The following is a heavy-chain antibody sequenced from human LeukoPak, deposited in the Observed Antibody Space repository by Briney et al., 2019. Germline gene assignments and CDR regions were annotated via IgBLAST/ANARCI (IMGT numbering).Heavy chain of an antibody. CDR1: GYTFTSYD. Sequence: ASVKVSCKASGYTFTSYDINWVRQATGQGLEWMGWMNPNSGNTGYAQKFQGRVTITRNTSISTAYMELSSLRSEDTAVYYCARDPIAAAGTLDYWGQGTLVTVSS. J-gene: IGHJ4*02. CDR3: ARDPIAAAGTLDY. V-gene: IGHV1-8*03. D-gene: IGHD6-13*01. CDR2: MNPNSGNT.